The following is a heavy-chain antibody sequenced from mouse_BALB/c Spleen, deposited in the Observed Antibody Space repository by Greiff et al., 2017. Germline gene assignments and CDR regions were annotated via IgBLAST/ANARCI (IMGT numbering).Heavy chain of an antibody. Sequence: VKLVESGPGLVAPSQSLSITCTVSGFSLTSYGVHWVRQPPGKGLEWLGVIWAGGSTNYNSALMSRLSISKDNSKSQVFLKMNSLQTDDTAMYYCARASITRWFAYWGQGTLVTVSA. CDR1: GFSLTSYG. CDR2: IWAGGST. V-gene: IGHV2-9*02. D-gene: IGHD2-4*01. J-gene: IGHJ3*01. CDR3: ARASITRWFAY.